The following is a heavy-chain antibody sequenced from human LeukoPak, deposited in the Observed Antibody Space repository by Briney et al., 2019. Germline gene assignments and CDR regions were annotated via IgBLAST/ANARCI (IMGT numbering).Heavy chain of an antibody. CDR1: GYSFTSYW. Sequence: GEPLKISCKGSGYSFTSYWIGWVRQMPGKGLEWMGIIYPGDSDTRYSPSFQGQATISADKSISTAYLQWSSLKASDTAMYYCASSSYDFWSGYSDYWGQGTLVTVSS. CDR3: ASSSYDFWSGYSDY. D-gene: IGHD3-3*01. V-gene: IGHV5-51*01. CDR2: IYPGDSDT. J-gene: IGHJ4*02.